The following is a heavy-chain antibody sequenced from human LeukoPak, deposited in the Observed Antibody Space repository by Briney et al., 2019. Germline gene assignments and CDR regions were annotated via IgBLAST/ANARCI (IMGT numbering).Heavy chain of an antibody. CDR3: ARDRAYCSSTSCYIDFGMDV. V-gene: IGHV3-74*01. Sequence: PGGSLRLSCAASGFTFSSYWMHWVRQAPGKGLVWVSRINSDGSGTSYADSVKGRFTISRDNAKNTLYLQMNSLRAEDTAVYYCARDRAYCSSTSCYIDFGMDVWGQGTTVTVSS. CDR2: INSDGSGT. J-gene: IGHJ6*02. CDR1: GFTFSSYW. D-gene: IGHD2-2*02.